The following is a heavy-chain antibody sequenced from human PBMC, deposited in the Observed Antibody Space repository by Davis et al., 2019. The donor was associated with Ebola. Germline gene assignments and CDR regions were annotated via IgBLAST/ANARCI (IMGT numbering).Heavy chain of an antibody. V-gene: IGHV1-69*13. CDR3: ARESGSYFNWFDP. J-gene: IGHJ5*02. Sequence: AASVKVSCKASGGTFSSHAISWVRQAPGQGLEWMGGIIPIFGTANYAQKFQGRVTITADESTSTAYMELSSLRSEDTAVYYCARESGSYFNWFDPWGQGTLVTVSS. CDR2: IIPIFGTA. CDR1: GGTFSSHA. D-gene: IGHD1-26*01.